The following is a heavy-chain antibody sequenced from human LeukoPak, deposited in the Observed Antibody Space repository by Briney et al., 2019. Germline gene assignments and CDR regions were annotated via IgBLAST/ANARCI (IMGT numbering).Heavy chain of an antibody. CDR3: ARHRGDYDSSGYYWFDP. V-gene: IGHV4-59*04. CDR2: IYYSGST. D-gene: IGHD3-22*01. Sequence: ASETLSLTCTVSGGSISSYYWSWIRQPPGKGLEWIGYIYYSGSTYYNPSLKSRVTISVDTSNNQFSLKLRSVTAADTAVYYCARHRGDYDSSGYYWFDPWSQGTLVTVSS. CDR1: GGSISSYY. J-gene: IGHJ5*02.